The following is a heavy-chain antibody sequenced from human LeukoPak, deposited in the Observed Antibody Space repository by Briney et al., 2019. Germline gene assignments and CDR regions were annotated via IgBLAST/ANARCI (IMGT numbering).Heavy chain of an antibody. CDR1: GYKFGTYY. D-gene: IGHD6-13*01. J-gene: IGHJ4*02. V-gene: IGHV1-2*02. Sequence: ASLKVSCKTSGYKFGTYYILWVRQAPGHRLKWMSWYYTNTGVTSYGQRCRGRFTVTSDISIDTAYMKFNRLQSDDTAVYYCTGDSITAPETNFGHWGQGTQVTVS. CDR2: YYTNTGVT. CDR3: TGDSITAPETNFGH.